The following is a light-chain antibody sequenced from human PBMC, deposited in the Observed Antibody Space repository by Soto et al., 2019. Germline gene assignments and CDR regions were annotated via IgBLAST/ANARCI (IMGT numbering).Light chain of an antibody. CDR1: QDISNY. J-gene: IGKJ5*01. CDR2: DAS. CDR3: QQYDNLSIT. V-gene: IGKV1-33*01. Sequence: DIQMTQSPSPLSASVGDSVTITCQASQDISNYLNWYQQKPGKAPKLLIYDASNLETGVPSRFSGSGSGTDFTFTISSLQPEDIATYYCQQYDNLSITFGQGTRLEI.